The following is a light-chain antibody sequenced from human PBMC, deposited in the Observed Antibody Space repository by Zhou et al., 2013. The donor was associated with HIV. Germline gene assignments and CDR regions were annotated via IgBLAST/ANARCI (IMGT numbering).Light chain of an antibody. J-gene: IGKJ2*01. CDR3: QQYGSSPFT. Sequence: EVVLTQSPTTLSLSPGERATLSCRASQSVSNYLAWYQQKPGQAPRLLIYDASDRATGIPARFSGSGSGTDFTLTISRLEPEDFAVYFCQQYGSSPFTFGQGTKLEIK. V-gene: IGKV3-20*01. CDR1: QSVSNY. CDR2: DAS.